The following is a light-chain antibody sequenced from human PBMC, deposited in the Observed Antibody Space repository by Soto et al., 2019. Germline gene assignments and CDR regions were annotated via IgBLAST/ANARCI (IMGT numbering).Light chain of an antibody. CDR2: RNN. Sequence: QSVLTQPPSASGTPGQRVTISCSGSSSNIGSNYVYWYQHLPGTAPKLLIYRNNQRPSGVPDRFSGSKSGTSASLAISGLRSEDEADYYCAAWDDSLSVLFGGWTKLTVL. CDR1: SSNIGSNY. CDR3: AAWDDSLSVL. V-gene: IGLV1-47*01. J-gene: IGLJ2*01.